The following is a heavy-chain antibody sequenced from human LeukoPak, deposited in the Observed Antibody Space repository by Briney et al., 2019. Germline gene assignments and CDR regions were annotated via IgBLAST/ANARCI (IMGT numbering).Heavy chain of an antibody. Sequence: GGSLRLSCAASGFTFSSYAMHWVRQAPGKGLEWVAVISYDGGNKYYADSVKGRFTISRDNSKNTLYLQMNSLRAEDTAVYYCARADSSGYYSHYFDYWGQGTLVTVSS. D-gene: IGHD3-22*01. CDR3: ARADSSGYYSHYFDY. CDR1: GFTFSSYA. V-gene: IGHV3-30*04. CDR2: ISYDGGNK. J-gene: IGHJ4*02.